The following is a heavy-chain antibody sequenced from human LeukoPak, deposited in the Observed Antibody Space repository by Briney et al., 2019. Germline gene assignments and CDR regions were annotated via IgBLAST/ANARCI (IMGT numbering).Heavy chain of an antibody. CDR2: IYYSGST. V-gene: IGHV4-39*01. CDR1: GGSISSSSYY. D-gene: IGHD2-2*01. J-gene: IGHJ6*02. CDR3: ASLKSEYQPPYYYYGLDV. Sequence: SETLSLTCTVSGGSISSSSYYWGWIRQPPGKGLEWIGSIYYSGSTYYNPSLKSRVTISVDTSKNQFSLKLSSVTAADTAVYYCASLKSEYQPPYYYYGLDVWGQGTTVTVSS.